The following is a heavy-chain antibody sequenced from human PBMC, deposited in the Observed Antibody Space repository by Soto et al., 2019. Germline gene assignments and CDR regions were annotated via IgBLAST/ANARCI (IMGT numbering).Heavy chain of an antibody. CDR2: INPNSGGT. CDR1: GYTFTGYY. Sequence: ASVKVSCKASGYTFTGYYMHWVRQAPGQGLERMGWINPNSGGTNYAQKLQGWVTMTRDTSISTAYMEMSRLRSDDTAIYYCARGGLYRSPPKTWFTPWGQATLVTV. CDR3: ARGGLYRSPPKTWFTP. V-gene: IGHV1-2*04. J-gene: IGHJ5*02. D-gene: IGHD6-13*01.